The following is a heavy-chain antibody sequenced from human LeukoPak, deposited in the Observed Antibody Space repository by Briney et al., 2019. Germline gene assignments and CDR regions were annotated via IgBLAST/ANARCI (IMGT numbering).Heavy chain of an antibody. CDR1: GYSFTTHW. V-gene: IGHV5-51*01. Sequence: GESLKISCKGSGYSFTTHWVAWVRQMPGKGLEWMGIIYPGDSDTRYSPSFQGQVTISADRSISTAYLQWNSLKASDSAIYYCASGNSIFDYWGQGTLVTVSS. CDR3: ASGNSIFDY. J-gene: IGHJ4*02. CDR2: IYPGDSDT. D-gene: IGHD2/OR15-2a*01.